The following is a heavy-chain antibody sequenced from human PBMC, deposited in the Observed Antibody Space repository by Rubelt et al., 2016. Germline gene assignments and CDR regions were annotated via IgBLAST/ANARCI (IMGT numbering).Heavy chain of an antibody. D-gene: IGHD4-17*01. CDR3: ARETAVTTLFYYYCMDV. V-gene: IGHV4-34*12. CDR1: GGSFSSYY. J-gene: IGHJ6*03. Sequence: QVQLQQWGAGLLKPSETLSLTCAVYGGSFSSYYWSWIRQPPGKGLEWIGEIIHSGSTNYNPSLKSRVTISVDTSKKQFSLKLSSVTAADTAGYYCARETAVTTLFYYYCMDVWGKGTTVTVSS. CDR2: IIHSGST.